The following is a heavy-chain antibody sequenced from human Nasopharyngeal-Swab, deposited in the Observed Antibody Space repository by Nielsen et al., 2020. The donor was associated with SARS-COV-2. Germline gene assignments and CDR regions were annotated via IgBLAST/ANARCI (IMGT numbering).Heavy chain of an antibody. CDR2: IRSKANSYAT. CDR3: TRGGIVGPPELGMDV. Sequence: GGSLRLSCAASGFTFSSYGMHWVRQASGKGLEWVGRIRSKANSYATAYAASVKGRFTISRDDSKNTAYLQMNSLKTEDTAVYYCTRGGIVGPPELGMDVWGQGTTVTVSS. D-gene: IGHD1-26*01. J-gene: IGHJ6*02. CDR1: GFTFSSYG. V-gene: IGHV3-73*01.